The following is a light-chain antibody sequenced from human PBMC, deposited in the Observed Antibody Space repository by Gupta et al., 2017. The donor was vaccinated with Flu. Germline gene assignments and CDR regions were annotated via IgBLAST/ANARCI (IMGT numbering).Light chain of an antibody. CDR2: SNN. CDR1: SSNIGSNT. Sequence: QSVLTQPPSASGTPGKRVTISCSGSSSNIGSNTVNWYQQLPGTAPKLLIYSNNQRPSGVPDRFSGSKSGTSASLAISGLQSEDEADYYCAAWDDSLNGHAVFGGGTQLTVL. J-gene: IGLJ7*01. V-gene: IGLV1-44*01. CDR3: AAWDDSLNGHAV.